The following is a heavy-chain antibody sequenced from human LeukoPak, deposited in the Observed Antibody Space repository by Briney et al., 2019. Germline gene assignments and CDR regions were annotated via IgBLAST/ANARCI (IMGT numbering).Heavy chain of an antibody. D-gene: IGHD3-9*01. J-gene: IGHJ4*02. CDR2: IYCSGST. Sequence: SQTLSLTCTVSGGSISSGGYYWSWIRQHPGKGLEWIGYIYCSGSTYYNPSLKSRVTISVDTSKNQFSLKLSSVTAADTAVYYCARGLYYDILTGYSAWVSFDYWGQGTLVTVSS. V-gene: IGHV4-31*03. CDR3: ARGLYYDILTGYSAWVSFDY. CDR1: GGSISSGGYY.